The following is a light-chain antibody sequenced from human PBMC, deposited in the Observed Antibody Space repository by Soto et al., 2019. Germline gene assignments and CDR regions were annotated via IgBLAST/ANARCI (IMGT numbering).Light chain of an antibody. CDR1: QSVNSN. Sequence: EIVMTQSPATLSVSPGERATLSCRASQSVNSNLAWYQQKPGQAPRLLIYGASTRATGIPARFSGSGSGSEFTLIISSLQSEDFAVYYCQQYNNWPGTFGQGTKVEIK. CDR2: GAS. V-gene: IGKV3-15*01. CDR3: QQYNNWPGT. J-gene: IGKJ1*01.